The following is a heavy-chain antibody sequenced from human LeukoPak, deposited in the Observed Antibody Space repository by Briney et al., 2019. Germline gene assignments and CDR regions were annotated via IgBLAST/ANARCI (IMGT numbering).Heavy chain of an antibody. CDR3: ARYCTFRTCSGTKFDS. CDR1: GMTFSNYC. Sequence: RGSLTLSCAVSGMTFSNYCMSWFRQTPGKWLGWVATINQDESEKYYLDSVKGRFTISRDNAKNSLYLQMHSLTAEGTALYYCARYCTFRTCSGTKFDSWGPGTLVTVSS. CDR2: INQDESEK. J-gene: IGHJ4*02. V-gene: IGHV3-7*03. D-gene: IGHD1-1*01.